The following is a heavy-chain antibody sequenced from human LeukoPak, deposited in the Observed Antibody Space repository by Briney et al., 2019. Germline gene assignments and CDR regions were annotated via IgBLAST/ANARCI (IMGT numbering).Heavy chain of an antibody. CDR1: GGSISSYY. D-gene: IGHD1-26*01. J-gene: IGHJ4*02. CDR2: IYYSGST. CDR3: ARANWELLYYFDY. V-gene: IGHV4-59*12. Sequence: SETLSLTCTVSGGSISSYYWSWIRQPPGKGLEWIGYIYYSGSTNYNPSLKSRVTISVDTSKNQFSLKLSSVTAADTAVYYCARANWELLYYFDYWGQGTLVTVSS.